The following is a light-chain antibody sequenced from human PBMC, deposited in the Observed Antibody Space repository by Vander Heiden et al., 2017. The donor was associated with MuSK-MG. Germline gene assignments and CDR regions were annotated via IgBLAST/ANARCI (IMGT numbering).Light chain of an antibody. CDR3: HQDIGWPLST. CDR2: GAW. J-gene: IGKJ2*01. CDR1: HDLSNN. V-gene: IGKV3-15*01. Sequence: EVVLTQSPATLSVSPGESATLSCRASHDLSNNLAWYQQKPGQAPRLLIYGAWTRATGVPARFSGGVSVTEFTLTISTVQSEDFAVYYCHQDIGWPLSTFGQGTRLEI.